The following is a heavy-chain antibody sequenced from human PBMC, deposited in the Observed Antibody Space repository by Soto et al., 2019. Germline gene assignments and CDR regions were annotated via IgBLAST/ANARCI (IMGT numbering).Heavy chain of an antibody. CDR3: VTYYDYIWGSMDV. Sequence: VASVKVSCKASGYTFTSYDINWVRQATGQGLEWMGWMNPNSGNTGYAQKFQGRVTMTRNTSISTAYMELSSLRSEDTAVYYCVTYYDYIWGSMDVWGKGTTVTVSS. V-gene: IGHV1-8*01. CDR1: GYTFTSYD. CDR2: MNPNSGNT. J-gene: IGHJ6*04. D-gene: IGHD3-16*01.